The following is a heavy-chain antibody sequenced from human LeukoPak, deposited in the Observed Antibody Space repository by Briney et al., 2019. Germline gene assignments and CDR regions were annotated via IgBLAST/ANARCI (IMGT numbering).Heavy chain of an antibody. CDR1: GGAFSSYA. V-gene: IGHV1-69*04. J-gene: IGHJ4*02. D-gene: IGHD3-3*01. CDR2: IIPVLDIV. CDR3: AREYDDPEGGDYFDY. Sequence: SVKVSCKASGGAFSSYAINWVRQAPGQGLEWMGRIIPVLDIVNYAQKFQGRVTITADKSTSTAYMEQSSLRAEDTAVYYCAREYDDPEGGDYFDYWGQGTLVTVSS.